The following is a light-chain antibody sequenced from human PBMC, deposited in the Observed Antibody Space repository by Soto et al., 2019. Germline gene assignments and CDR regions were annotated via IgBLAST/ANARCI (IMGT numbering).Light chain of an antibody. V-gene: IGKV2D-29*01. CDR1: QTLLHRNGKSY. J-gene: IGKJ4*01. CDR2: EVC. CDR3: LQSLKFPLT. Sequence: DIVMTQTPLSLSVTPGQSASISCKSSQTLLHRNGKSYLYCYLQKAGHAAQLLIYEVCYRFSGVQDRFSGSGAGTDFTLKISRVEDEDVGVYYCLQSLKFPLTFGGGTKGAIK.